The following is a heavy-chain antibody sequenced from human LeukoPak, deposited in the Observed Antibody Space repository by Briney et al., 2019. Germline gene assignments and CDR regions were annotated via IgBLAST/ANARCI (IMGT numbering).Heavy chain of an antibody. D-gene: IGHD4-17*01. Sequence: SETLSLTCTVSGFSISTNSYYWGWIRQPPGKGLEWIGSIYYSGSTYYNPSLKSRVTISVDTSKNQFSLKLSSVTAADTAVYYCARVPPTVTASYWYFDLWGRGTLATVSS. CDR2: IYYSGST. CDR1: GFSISTNSYY. J-gene: IGHJ2*01. CDR3: ARVPPTVTASYWYFDL. V-gene: IGHV4-39*07.